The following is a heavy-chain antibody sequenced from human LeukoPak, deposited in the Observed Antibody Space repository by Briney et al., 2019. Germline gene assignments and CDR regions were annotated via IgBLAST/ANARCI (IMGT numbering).Heavy chain of an antibody. CDR1: GGSISSYY. V-gene: IGHV4-59*01. J-gene: IGHJ5*02. D-gene: IGHD2-15*01. Sequence: SETLSLTCTVSGGSISSYYWSWIRQPPGKGLEWIGYIYYSGSTNYNPSLKSRVTISVDTSKNQFSLKLSSVTAADTAVYYCARVTPDCSGGSCYWFDPWGQGTLVTVSS. CDR3: ARVTPDCSGGSCYWFDP. CDR2: IYYSGST.